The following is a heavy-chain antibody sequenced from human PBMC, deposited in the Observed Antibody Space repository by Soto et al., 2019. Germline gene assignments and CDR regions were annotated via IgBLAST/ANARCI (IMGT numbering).Heavy chain of an antibody. CDR2: ISHSGST. CDR1: GGSFSSDY. CDR3: ARRRPGRNYFLARYHYNRMDV. D-gene: IGHD1-7*01. Sequence: KPSETLSLTCAVYGGSFSSDYWSWIRQPPGKGLEWIGEISHSGSTNYSPSLKSRVTVSVDTSKNQFSLKLSSVTAADTAVYFCARRRPGRNYFLARYHYNRMDVWGQGTTVTVSS. V-gene: IGHV4-34*01. J-gene: IGHJ6*02.